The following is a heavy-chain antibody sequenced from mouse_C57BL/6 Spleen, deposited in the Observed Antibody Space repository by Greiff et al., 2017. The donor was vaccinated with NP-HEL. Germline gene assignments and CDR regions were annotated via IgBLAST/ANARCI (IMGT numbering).Heavy chain of an antibody. D-gene: IGHD1-1*01. CDR2: IDPSDSYT. Sequence: VQLQQPGAELVMPGASVKLSCKASGYTFTSYWMHWVKQRPGQGLEWIGEIDPSDSYTNYNQKFKGKSTLTVDKSSSTAYMQLSSLTSEDSAVYYCAIYYGSSSAWFAYWGQGTLVTVSA. CDR1: GYTFTSYW. CDR3: AIYYGSSSAWFAY. V-gene: IGHV1-69*01. J-gene: IGHJ3*01.